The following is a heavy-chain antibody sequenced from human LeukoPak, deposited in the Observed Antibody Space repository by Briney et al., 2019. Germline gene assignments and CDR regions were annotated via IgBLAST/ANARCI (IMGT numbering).Heavy chain of an antibody. CDR2: FDPEDGET. J-gene: IGHJ5*02. CDR1: GYTLTELS. V-gene: IGHV1-24*01. D-gene: IGHD3-22*01. CDR3: ATAPYYYDSSGYRSP. Sequence: VASVKVSCKVSGYTLTELSMHWVRQAPGKGLEWMGGFDPEDGETIYAQKFQGRVTMTEDTSTDTAYMELSSLRSEDTAVYYCATAPYYYDSSGYRSPWGQGTLVTVSS.